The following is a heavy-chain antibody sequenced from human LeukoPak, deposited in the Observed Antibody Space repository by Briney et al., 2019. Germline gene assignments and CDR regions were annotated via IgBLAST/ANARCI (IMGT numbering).Heavy chain of an antibody. V-gene: IGHV1-69*02. J-gene: IGHJ6*02. CDR1: GYTLTELS. Sequence: SVKVSCKVSGYTLTELSMHWVRQAPGQGLEWMGRIIPILGIANYAQKFQGRVTITADKSTSTAYMELSSLRSEDTAVYYCARPLGGKYYYYGMDVWGQGTTVTVSS. D-gene: IGHD4-23*01. CDR2: IIPILGIA. CDR3: ARPLGGKYYYYGMDV.